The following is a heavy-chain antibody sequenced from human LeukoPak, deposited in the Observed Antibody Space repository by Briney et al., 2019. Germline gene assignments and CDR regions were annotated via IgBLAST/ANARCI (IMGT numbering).Heavy chain of an antibody. D-gene: IGHD5-24*01. J-gene: IGHJ4*02. CDR3: AKSREGVPTRCLGS. Sequence: GRSLRLSPAASGFASSNAWMSSGRQAPGNGLEWWAVISFAGGTSYSAATLRGRFTISRGSSQNTLYLQMDSLRAEDTAVYYCAKSREGVPTRCLGSWGQGTLVTVAS. CDR1: GFASSNAW. CDR2: ISFAGGTS. V-gene: IGHV3-30*18.